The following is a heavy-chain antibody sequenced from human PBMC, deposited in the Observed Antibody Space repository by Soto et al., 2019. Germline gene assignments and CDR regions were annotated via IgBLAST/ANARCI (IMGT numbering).Heavy chain of an antibody. CDR2: IYHSGST. CDR3: ARVVVVIPPGYYYAMDV. J-gene: IGHJ6*02. D-gene: IGHD3-22*01. CDR1: GGSISSSNW. Sequence: SETLSLTCAVSGGSISSSNWWSWVRQPPGKGLEWIGEIYHSGSTNYNPSLKSRVTISVDKSKNQFSLKLSSVTAADTAVYYCARVVVVIPPGYYYAMDVWGQGTTVTVSS. V-gene: IGHV4-4*02.